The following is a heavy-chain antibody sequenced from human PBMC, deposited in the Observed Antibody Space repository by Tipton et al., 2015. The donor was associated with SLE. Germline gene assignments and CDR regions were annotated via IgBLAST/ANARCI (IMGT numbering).Heavy chain of an antibody. CDR2: IYTSGST. J-gene: IGHJ4*02. D-gene: IGHD6-13*01. Sequence: TLSLTCTVSGGSISSGSYYWSWIRQPAGKGLEWIGYIYTSGSTNYNPSLKSRVTISVDTSKNQFSLKLSSVTAADTAVYYCAGDLGSSGSFDYWGQGTLVTVSS. CDR1: GGSISSGSYY. CDR3: AGDLGSSGSFDY. V-gene: IGHV4-61*09.